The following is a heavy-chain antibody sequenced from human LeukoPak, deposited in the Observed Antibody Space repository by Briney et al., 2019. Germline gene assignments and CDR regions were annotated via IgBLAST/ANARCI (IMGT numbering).Heavy chain of an antibody. V-gene: IGHV4-61*08. CDR1: GGSISSGDYY. CDR2: IYYSGST. D-gene: IGHD6-19*01. Sequence: SQTLSLTCTVSGGSISSGDYYWSWIRQPPGKGLEWIGYIYYSGSTNYNPSLKSRVTISVDTSKNQFSLKLSSVTAADTAVYYCARHGSGWYADFDYWGQGTLVTVSS. J-gene: IGHJ4*02. CDR3: ARHGSGWYADFDY.